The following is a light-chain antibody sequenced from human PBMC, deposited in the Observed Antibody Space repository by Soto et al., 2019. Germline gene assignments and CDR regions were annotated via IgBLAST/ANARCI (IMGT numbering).Light chain of an antibody. Sequence: EIVLTQSPGTLSSSPGERATLSCRASQSVSSTYLAWYQQKPGQAPRLLISAASNRATGIPDRFSGSGSGTDFALTISRLEPEDFAVYYCLQYGSSSWTFGQGTRVEI. CDR1: QSVSSTY. V-gene: IGKV3-20*01. J-gene: IGKJ1*01. CDR3: LQYGSSSWT. CDR2: AAS.